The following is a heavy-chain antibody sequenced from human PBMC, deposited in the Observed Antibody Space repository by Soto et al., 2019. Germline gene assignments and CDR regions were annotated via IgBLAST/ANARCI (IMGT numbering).Heavy chain of an antibody. D-gene: IGHD6-6*01. J-gene: IGHJ5*02. V-gene: IGHV4-30-4*01. CDR1: GGSISSGDYY. CDR2: IYYSGST. Sequence: SETLSLTCTVSGGSISSGDYYWSWIRQPPGKGLEWIGYIYYSGSTYYNPSLKSRVTISVDTSKNQFSLKLSSVTAADTAVYYCASSSIAARPPNWFDPWGQGTLVTVSS. CDR3: ASSSIAARPPNWFDP.